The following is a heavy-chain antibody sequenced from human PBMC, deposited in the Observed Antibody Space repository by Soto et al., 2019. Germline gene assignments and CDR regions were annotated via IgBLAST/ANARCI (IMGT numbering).Heavy chain of an antibody. CDR3: ARGYLRYCSSTSCRYYYMDV. Sequence: SETLSLTCAVYGGSFSGYYWSWIRQPPGKGLEWIGEINHSGSTNYNPSLKSRVTISVDTSKNQFSLKLSSVTAADTAVYYCARGYLRYCSSTSCRYYYMDVWGKGTTVTVSS. V-gene: IGHV4-34*01. J-gene: IGHJ6*03. CDR2: INHSGST. D-gene: IGHD2-2*01. CDR1: GGSFSGYY.